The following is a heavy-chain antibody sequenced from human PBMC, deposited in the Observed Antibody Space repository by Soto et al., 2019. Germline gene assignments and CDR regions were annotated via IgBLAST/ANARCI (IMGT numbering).Heavy chain of an antibody. Sequence: PSETLSLTCTVSGGSISSYYWSWIRQPPGKGLEWIGYIYYSGSTNYNPSLKSRVTISVDTSKNQFSLKLSSVTAADTAVYYCARTTRGGLYYYYLMDVWGQGTTVTVSS. CDR1: GGSISSYY. CDR3: ARTTRGGLYYYYLMDV. D-gene: IGHD3-16*01. J-gene: IGHJ6*02. V-gene: IGHV4-59*08. CDR2: IYYSGST.